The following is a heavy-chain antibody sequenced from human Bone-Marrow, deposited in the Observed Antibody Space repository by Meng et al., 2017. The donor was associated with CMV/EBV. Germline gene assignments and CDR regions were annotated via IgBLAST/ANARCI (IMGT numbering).Heavy chain of an antibody. V-gene: IGHV3-23*03. CDR2: IYSGGSST. J-gene: IGHJ4*02. CDR3: AKDFSPDY. D-gene: IGHD3-3*02. Sequence: GGSLRLSCAASGFTFSSYAMSWVRQAPGKGLEWVSVIYSGGSSTYYADSVKGRFTISRDNSKNTLYLQMNSLRAEDTAVYYCAKDFSPDYWGQGTLVTVSS. CDR1: GFTFSSYA.